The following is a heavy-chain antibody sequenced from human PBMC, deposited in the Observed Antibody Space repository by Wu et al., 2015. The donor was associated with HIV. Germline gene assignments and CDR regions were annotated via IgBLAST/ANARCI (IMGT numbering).Heavy chain of an antibody. CDR1: GYIFTDYY. Sequence: QVQLVQSGAEVRKPGASVRVSCKTSGYIFTDYYMHWVRQAPGQGLQWMGWIIPHSGDTNSAQKFQGRVTLTRDTSISTAYMELSSLRSDDTAVYYCARDELFRVDDAFDMWGQGTLVTVSS. V-gene: IGHV1-2*02. J-gene: IGHJ3*02. D-gene: IGHD3-10*01. CDR3: ARDELFRVDDAFDM. CDR2: IIPHSGDT.